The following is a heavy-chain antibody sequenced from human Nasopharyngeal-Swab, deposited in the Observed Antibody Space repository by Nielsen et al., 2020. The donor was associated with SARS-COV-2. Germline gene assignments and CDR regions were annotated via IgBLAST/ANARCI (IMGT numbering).Heavy chain of an antibody. CDR1: GFTFSSYW. CDR2: IKQDGSEK. V-gene: IGHV3-7*03. CDR3: ARVGLGYNWNYFDPHYYYGMDV. D-gene: IGHD1-7*01. J-gene: IGHJ6*02. Sequence: GESLKISCAASGFTFSSYWMSWVRQAPGKGLEWVANIKQDGSEKYYVDSVEGRFTISRDNAKNSLYLQMNSLRAEDTAVYYCARVGLGYNWNYFDPHYYYGMDVWGQGTTVTVSS.